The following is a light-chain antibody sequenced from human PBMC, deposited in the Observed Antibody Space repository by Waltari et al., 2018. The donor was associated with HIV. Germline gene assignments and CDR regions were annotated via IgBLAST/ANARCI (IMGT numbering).Light chain of an antibody. Sequence: QSVLTQPPSMSAAPGHKATIPCSGGVSNIAKNFVSWFLHVPGSAPKLLIFNHFVRPAGTPDRFFGSKSGTSAALEITEGQPADEAHSYCASWDSGLRGVVFGGGTKLAVL. V-gene: IGLV1-51*01. J-gene: IGLJ2*01. CDR1: VSNIAKNF. CDR2: NHF. CDR3: ASWDSGLRGVV.